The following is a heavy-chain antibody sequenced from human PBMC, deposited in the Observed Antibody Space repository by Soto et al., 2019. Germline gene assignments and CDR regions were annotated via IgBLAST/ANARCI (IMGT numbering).Heavy chain of an antibody. V-gene: IGHV3-11*01. Sequence: GGSLRLSCAASGFTFSDYYMSWIRQAPGKGLEWVSYISSSGSTIYYADSVKGRFTISRDNAKNSLYLQMNSLRAEDTAVYYFARAADSSGYYHNFDYWGQGTLVTVSS. CDR2: ISSSGSTI. CDR1: GFTFSDYY. J-gene: IGHJ4*02. D-gene: IGHD3-22*01. CDR3: ARAADSSGYYHNFDY.